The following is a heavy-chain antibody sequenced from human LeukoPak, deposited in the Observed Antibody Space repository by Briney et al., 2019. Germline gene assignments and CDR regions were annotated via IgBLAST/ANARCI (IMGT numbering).Heavy chain of an antibody. CDR3: ARPGRQEAYHGHYWYFGL. CDR1: GGSITNYY. J-gene: IGHJ2*01. D-gene: IGHD2-2*01. Sequence: WEALSPTWTVAGGSITNYYWNWIRQPPGKDLEWIGCISNSGLTKYSSAHKGRVTSAVDTPKNQFSLKHRSVTAADSAVCYCARPGRQEAYHGHYWYFGLWRRGTGVTVSS. CDR2: ISNSGLT. V-gene: IGHV4-59*01.